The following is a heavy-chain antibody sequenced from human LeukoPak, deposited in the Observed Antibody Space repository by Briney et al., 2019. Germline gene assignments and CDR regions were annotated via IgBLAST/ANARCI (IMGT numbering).Heavy chain of an antibody. CDR2: IYHSGST. Sequence: PSETLSLTCAVSGYSISSGYYWGWIRQPPGKGLEWIGSIYHSGSTYYNPSLKSRVTISVDTSKNQFSLKLSSVTAADTAVYYCARGMGPGGLVPWWFYFDYWGQVTLVTVSS. CDR3: ARGMGPGGLVPWWFYFDY. V-gene: IGHV4-38-2*01. CDR1: GYSISSGYY. D-gene: IGHD3/OR15-3a*01. J-gene: IGHJ4*02.